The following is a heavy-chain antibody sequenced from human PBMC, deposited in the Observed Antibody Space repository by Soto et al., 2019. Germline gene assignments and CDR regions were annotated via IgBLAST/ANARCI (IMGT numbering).Heavy chain of an antibody. CDR3: ARANYYYYYMDV. Sequence: PSETLSLTCTVSGGYISSYYWSWIRQPPGKGLEWIGYIYYSGSTNYNPSLKSRFTISVDTSKNQFSLKLSSVTAADTAVYYCARANYYYYYMDVWGKGTTVTVSS. J-gene: IGHJ6*03. CDR1: GGYISSYY. CDR2: IYYSGST. V-gene: IGHV4-59*01.